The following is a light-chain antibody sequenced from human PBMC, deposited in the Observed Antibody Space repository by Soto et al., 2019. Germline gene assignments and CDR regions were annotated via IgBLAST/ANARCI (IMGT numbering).Light chain of an antibody. CDR2: DTS. J-gene: IGLJ1*01. CDR1: TAAVTSGHY. V-gene: IGLV7-46*01. CDR3: LLSYSGAFYV. Sequence: QAVVTQEPSLTVSPGGTVTLTCGSSTAAVTSGHYPYWFQQKPGQAPRTLIYDTSNKHSWTPARFSGALRGGKAALTLSGAQPEDEAEYDCLLSYSGAFYVFGTGTKLTVL.